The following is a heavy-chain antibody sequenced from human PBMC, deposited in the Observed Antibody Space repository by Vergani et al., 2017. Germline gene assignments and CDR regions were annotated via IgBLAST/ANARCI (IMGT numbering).Heavy chain of an antibody. D-gene: IGHD2-15*01. CDR2: ISAYNGNT. CDR1: GYTFTSYG. Sequence: QVQLVQSGAEVKKPGASVKVSCKASGYTFTSYGISWVRQAPGQGLEWMGWISAYNGNTNYAQKLQGRVTMTTDTSTSTAYMGLRSLRSDDTAVYYCAKDGRYCSGGSCLKGYMDVWGKGTTVTVSS. V-gene: IGHV1-18*01. J-gene: IGHJ6*03. CDR3: AKDGRYCSGGSCLKGYMDV.